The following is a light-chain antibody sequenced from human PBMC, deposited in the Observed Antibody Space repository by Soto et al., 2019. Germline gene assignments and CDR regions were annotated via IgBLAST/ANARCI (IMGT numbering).Light chain of an antibody. CDR2: GAS. Sequence: EIVMTQSPATLSVSPGERATLSCRASQSVSSNLAWYQQKPGQAPRLLIYGASTRATGISARFSGSGSGTEFTLTISSLQSEDFAVYYCQQYNDRPPWTLGQGTKVDIK. CDR3: QQYNDRPPWT. CDR1: QSVSSN. J-gene: IGKJ1*01. V-gene: IGKV3-15*01.